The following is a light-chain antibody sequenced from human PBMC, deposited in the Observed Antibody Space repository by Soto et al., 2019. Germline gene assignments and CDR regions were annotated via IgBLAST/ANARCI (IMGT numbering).Light chain of an antibody. CDR2: TAS. CDR1: QSISSS. V-gene: IGKV1-39*01. Sequence: DIQMTQSPSSLSASVGDRVTITCRASQSISSSLNWYQQKPGKAPNLLIYTASFLQGGVPSRFSGSGSGTDFNLTITSLQREDFATYSCQQSYRTPYTFGQGTKVEIK. J-gene: IGKJ2*01. CDR3: QQSYRTPYT.